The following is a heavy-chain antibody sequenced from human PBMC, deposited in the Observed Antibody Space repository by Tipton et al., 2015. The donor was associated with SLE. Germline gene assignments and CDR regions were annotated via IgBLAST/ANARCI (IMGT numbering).Heavy chain of an antibody. D-gene: IGHD7-27*01. V-gene: IGHV4-39*07. J-gene: IGHJ3*02. CDR1: GASIKSFTDY. CDR2: ISYSGNTY. Sequence: TLSLTCSVSGASIKSFTDYWGWIRQPPGKGLEWIGSISYSGNTYTYYNPSLESRVTVSVDTSKNQFSLKLNSVTAADTAVYYCARETGDHAFDIWGQGTVVTVAS. CDR3: ARETGDHAFDI.